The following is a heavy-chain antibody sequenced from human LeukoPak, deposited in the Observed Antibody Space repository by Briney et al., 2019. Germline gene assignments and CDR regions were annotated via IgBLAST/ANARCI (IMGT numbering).Heavy chain of an antibody. V-gene: IGHV3-21*01. CDR2: ISSSSYI. J-gene: IGHJ4*02. Sequence: GGSLRLSCAASGFTFSSYSMNWVRQAPGKGLEWVSSISSSSYIYYADSVKGRFTISRDNAKNSLYLQMNSLRAEDTAVYYCARGMTTVTVFDYWGQGTLVTVSS. D-gene: IGHD4-17*01. CDR1: GFTFSSYS. CDR3: ARGMTTVTVFDY.